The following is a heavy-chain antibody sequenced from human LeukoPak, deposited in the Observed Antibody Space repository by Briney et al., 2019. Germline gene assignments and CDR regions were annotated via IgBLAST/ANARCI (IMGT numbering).Heavy chain of an antibody. Sequence: GGSLRLSCAASGFTFSSYAMSWVRQAPGKGLEWVSAISGSGGSTYYADSVKGRFTISRDNSKNTLYLQMNSLRAEDTAVYYCAKGWFGARIAGYFDYWGQGTLVTVSS. J-gene: IGHJ4*02. V-gene: IGHV3-23*01. CDR1: GFTFSSYA. CDR3: AKGWFGARIAGYFDY. CDR2: ISGSGGST. D-gene: IGHD3-10*01.